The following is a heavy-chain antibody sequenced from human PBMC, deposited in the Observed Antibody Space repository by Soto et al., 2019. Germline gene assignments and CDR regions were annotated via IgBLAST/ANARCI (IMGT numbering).Heavy chain of an antibody. D-gene: IGHD5-12*01. CDR3: AREYSGYDGSGYYYYYYMDV. Sequence: GASVKVSCKASGYTFTSYGISWVRQAPGQGLEWMGWISAYNGNTNYAQKLQGRVTMTTDTSTSTAYMELRSLRSDDTAVYYCAREYSGYDGSGYYYYYYMDVWGKGTTVTVSS. CDR1: GYTFTSYG. CDR2: ISAYNGNT. V-gene: IGHV1-18*01. J-gene: IGHJ6*03.